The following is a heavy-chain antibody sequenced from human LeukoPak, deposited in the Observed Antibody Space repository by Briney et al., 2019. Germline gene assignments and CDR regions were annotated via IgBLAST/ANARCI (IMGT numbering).Heavy chain of an antibody. CDR2: INHSGST. CDR3: ARQRKIAAAGTRFDY. V-gene: IGHV4-34*01. Sequence: PSETLSLTCAVYGGSFSGYYWSWIRQPPGKGLEWIGEINHSGSTNCNPSLKSRVTISVDTSKNQFSLKLSSVTAADTAVYYCARQRKIAAAGTRFDYWGQGTLVTVSS. D-gene: IGHD6-13*01. CDR1: GGSFSGYY. J-gene: IGHJ4*02.